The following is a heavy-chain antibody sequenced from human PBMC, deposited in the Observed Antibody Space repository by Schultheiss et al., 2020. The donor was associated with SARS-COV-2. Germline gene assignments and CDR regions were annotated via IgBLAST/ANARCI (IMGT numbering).Heavy chain of an antibody. V-gene: IGHV4-34*01. CDR3: ARGFVPYYYYYMDV. CDR1: GESFNGFS. CDR2: VSHSGGT. D-gene: IGHD6-6*01. Sequence: GSLRLSCAVYGESFNGFSWTWIRQSPGKGLEWIGQVSHSGGTHYSPSLKRRVTISVDTSKNQFSLKLSSVTAADTAVYYCARGFVPYYYYYMDVWGKGTTVTVSS. J-gene: IGHJ6*03.